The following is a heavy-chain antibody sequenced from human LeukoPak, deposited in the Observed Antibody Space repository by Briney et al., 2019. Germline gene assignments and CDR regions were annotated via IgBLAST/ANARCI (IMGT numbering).Heavy chain of an antibody. D-gene: IGHD3-16*01. Sequence: GGSLRLSCAASGFTFSNAWMSRVRQAPGKGLEWVGRIKSKTDGGTTDYAAPVKGRFTISRDDSKNTLYLQMNSLKTEDTAVYYCTTARWAGGIDYWGQGTLVAVSS. V-gene: IGHV3-15*01. CDR1: GFTFSNAW. CDR2: IKSKTDGGTT. CDR3: TTARWAGGIDY. J-gene: IGHJ4*02.